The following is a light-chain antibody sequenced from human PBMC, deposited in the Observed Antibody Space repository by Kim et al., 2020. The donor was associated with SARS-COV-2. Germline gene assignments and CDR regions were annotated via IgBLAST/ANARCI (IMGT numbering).Light chain of an antibody. V-gene: IGKV1-5*03. CDR1: QSIDDW. J-gene: IGKJ2*01. CDR2: KAS. CDR3: QHYNGY. Sequence: STLAASVGDRSTITCRASQSIDDWLAWYQQKPGKAPKLLIYKASTLASGVPSRFSGSGSGTEFTLTISSLQPDDFATYYCQHYNGYFGQGTKLEI.